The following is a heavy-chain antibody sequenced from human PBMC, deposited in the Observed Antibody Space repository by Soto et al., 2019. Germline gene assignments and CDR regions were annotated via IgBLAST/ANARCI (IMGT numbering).Heavy chain of an antibody. D-gene: IGHD2-15*01. V-gene: IGHV4-31*01. Sequence: QVQLQESGPGLVKPSQTLSLTCTVSGGSISSGGYYWSWIRQHPGKGLEWIGYIYYSGSTYYNPSLKSTDTISVDTAKNQSSLKLSSVTAADTAVYYCARDVGGYCSGGSCSYFDYWGQGTLVTVSS. CDR2: IYYSGST. CDR1: GGSISSGGYY. J-gene: IGHJ4*02. CDR3: ARDVGGYCSGGSCSYFDY.